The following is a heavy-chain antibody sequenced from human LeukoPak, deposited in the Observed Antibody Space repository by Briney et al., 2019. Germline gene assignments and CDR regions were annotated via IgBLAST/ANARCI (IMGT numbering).Heavy chain of an antibody. J-gene: IGHJ4*02. CDR1: GFTVRNSY. CDR3: ARNYYDSSAYYYFDY. Sequence: GGSLRLSCAASGFTVRNSYMNWVRQAPGKGLEWVSLIYSGGGTYYADSVKGRFTISRDNSKNTLYLQMNSLRAEDTAVYYCARNYYDSSAYYYFDYWGQGTLVTVSS. V-gene: IGHV3-66*01. D-gene: IGHD3-22*01. CDR2: IYSGGGT.